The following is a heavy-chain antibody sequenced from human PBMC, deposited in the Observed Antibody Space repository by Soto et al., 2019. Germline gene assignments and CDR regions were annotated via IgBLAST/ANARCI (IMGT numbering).Heavy chain of an antibody. J-gene: IGHJ6*02. CDR2: IWYDGSNK. CDR1: GFTFSSYG. Sequence: QVQLVESGGGVAQPGRSLRLSCAASGFTFSSYGMHWVRQAPGKGLEWVAVIWYDGSNKYYADSVKGRFTISRDNSKNTLYLQMNSLRAEDTAVYYCARDEEYDYVWGSYRPSDGMDVWGQGTTVTVSS. D-gene: IGHD3-16*02. V-gene: IGHV3-33*01. CDR3: ARDEEYDYVWGSYRPSDGMDV.